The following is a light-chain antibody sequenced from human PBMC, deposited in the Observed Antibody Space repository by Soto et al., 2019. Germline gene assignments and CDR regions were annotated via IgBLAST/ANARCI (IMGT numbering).Light chain of an antibody. J-gene: IGKJ5*01. CDR3: QHYVSPPIT. CDR1: QSVSNNY. V-gene: IGKV3-20*01. CDR2: GAS. Sequence: EIVLTQSPGTLSLSPGERATLSCRASQSVSNNYLAWYQQKPGQAPRLLIYGASSRATGISDRFSGSGSGTDFTLTISRLEPEDFAVYYCQHYVSPPITFGQGTRLEIK.